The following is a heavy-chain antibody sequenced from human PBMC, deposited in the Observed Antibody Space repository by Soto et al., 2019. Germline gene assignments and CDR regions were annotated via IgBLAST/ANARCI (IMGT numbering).Heavy chain of an antibody. V-gene: IGHV3-23*01. J-gene: IGHJ4*02. CDR2: ISGSGGNT. CDR1: GFTFSNYA. D-gene: IGHD2-2*01. Sequence: GGSLRLSCAASGFTFSNYAMTWVRQAPGKGLEWVSRISGSGGNTYYANSVKGRFTISRENSKNTLFLQMNSLRAVDTAVYYCAKDDRFCSMNSCRSYFDHWGQGTLVTVSS. CDR3: AKDDRFCSMNSCRSYFDH.